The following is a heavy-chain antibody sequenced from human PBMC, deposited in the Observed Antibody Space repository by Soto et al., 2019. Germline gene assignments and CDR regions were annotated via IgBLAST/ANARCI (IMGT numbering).Heavy chain of an antibody. CDR2: IKSKTDGGTT. J-gene: IGHJ4*02. D-gene: IGHD5-18*01. CDR1: GFTFSNAW. CDR3: TTDPIGYSYGFDY. V-gene: IGHV3-15*01. Sequence: GGSLRLSCAASGFTFSNAWMSWVRQAPGKGLEWVGRIKSKTDGGTTDYAAPVKGRFTISRDDSKNTLYLQMNSLKTEDTAVYYCTTDPIGYSYGFDYWGQGTLVTVSS.